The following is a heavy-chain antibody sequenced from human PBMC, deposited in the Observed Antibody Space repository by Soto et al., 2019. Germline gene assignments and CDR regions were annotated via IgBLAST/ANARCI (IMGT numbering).Heavy chain of an antibody. CDR1: GFTFSSYG. D-gene: IGHD3-16*01. Sequence: PGGSLRLSCAASGFTFSSYGMHWVRQAPGKGLEWVAVISYDGSNKYYADSVKGRFTISRDNSKNTLYLQMNSLRAEDTAVYYCARSASSPLAELDWFDPWGQGTLVTVSS. CDR3: ARSASSPLAELDWFDP. J-gene: IGHJ5*02. CDR2: ISYDGSNK. V-gene: IGHV3-30*03.